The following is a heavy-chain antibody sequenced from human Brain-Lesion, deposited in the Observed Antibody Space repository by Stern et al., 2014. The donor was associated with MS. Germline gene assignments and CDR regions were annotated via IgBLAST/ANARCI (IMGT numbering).Heavy chain of an antibody. CDR2: ISYDGSNK. CDR1: GFIFSSYA. Sequence: VHLVESGGGVVQPGRSLRLSCAASGFIFSSYAMHWVRQAPGKGLEWVAVISYDGSNKYYADSVKGRFTISRDNSKNTLYLQMNSLRTDDTAVYYCANGGSCSGDNCYSYYYYNVDVWGQGTTVTVSS. J-gene: IGHJ6*02. CDR3: ANGGSCSGDNCYSYYYYNVDV. D-gene: IGHD2-15*01. V-gene: IGHV3-30*18.